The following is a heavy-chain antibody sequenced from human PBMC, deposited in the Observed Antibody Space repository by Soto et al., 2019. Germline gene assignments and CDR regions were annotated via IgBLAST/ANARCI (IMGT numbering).Heavy chain of an antibody. D-gene: IGHD6-13*01. CDR2: IWYDGSNK. CDR1: GFTFSSYG. Sequence: QVQLVESGGGVVQPGRSLRLSCAASGFTFSSYGMHWVRQAPGKGLEWVAVIWYDGSNKYYADSVKGRFTISRDNSQNTLYLQMNSLRAEDTAVYYCARGSHYSSSCLDYWGQGTLVTVSS. J-gene: IGHJ4*02. CDR3: ARGSHYSSSCLDY. V-gene: IGHV3-33*01.